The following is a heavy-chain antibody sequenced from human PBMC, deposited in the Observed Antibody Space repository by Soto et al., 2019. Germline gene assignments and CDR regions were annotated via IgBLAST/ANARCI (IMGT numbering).Heavy chain of an antibody. D-gene: IGHD3-16*01. CDR3: ARDRVAGIWGDAFDI. V-gene: IGHV1-18*04. CDR2: INPYNANT. Sequence: ASVKVSCKTSGYTFTNHGINWVRQAPGQGLEWMGWINPYNANTNSAQKLQGRVTMTTDTSTSTAYMDLRSLTSVDAAVYYCARDRVAGIWGDAFDIWGQGTMVTVSS. J-gene: IGHJ3*02. CDR1: GYTFTNHG.